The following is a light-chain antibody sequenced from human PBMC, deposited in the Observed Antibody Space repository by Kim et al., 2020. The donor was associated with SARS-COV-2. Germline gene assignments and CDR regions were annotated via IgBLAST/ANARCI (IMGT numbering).Light chain of an antibody. J-gene: IGLJ2*01. CDR1: ALPKQY. CDR2: KDS. Sequence: SYELTQPPSVSVSPGQTARITCSGDALPKQYAYWSQQKPGQAPVLVIYKDSERPSGIPERFSGSSSGTTVTLTISGVQAEDEADYYCQSADSSGTYVVFG. CDR3: QSADSSGTYVV. V-gene: IGLV3-25*03.